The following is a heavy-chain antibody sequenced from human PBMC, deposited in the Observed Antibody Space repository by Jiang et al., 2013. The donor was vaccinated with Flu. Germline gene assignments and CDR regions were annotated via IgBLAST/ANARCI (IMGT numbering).Heavy chain of an antibody. CDR2: IYHSGST. Sequence: SGSGLVKPSETLSLTCAVSGYSISSGYYWGWIRQPPGKGLEWIGSIYHSGSTYYNPSLKSRVTISVDTSKNQFSLKLSSVTAADTAVYYCARHHRWTEGMDAWGQGTTVTVSS. J-gene: IGHJ6*02. V-gene: IGHV4-38-2*01. CDR3: ARHHRWTEGMDA. D-gene: IGHD3/OR15-3a*01. CDR1: GYSISSGYY.